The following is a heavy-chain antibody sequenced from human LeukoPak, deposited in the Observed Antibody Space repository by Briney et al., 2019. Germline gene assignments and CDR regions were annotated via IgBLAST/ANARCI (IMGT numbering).Heavy chain of an antibody. CDR3: ARQQYSTSSCDS. CDR2: IYYSGSS. V-gene: IGHV4-59*01. J-gene: IGHJ4*02. Sequence: SETLSLTCSVSGGSISTYYWSWIRQPPGKGLEWTGNIYYSGSSYYNPSLKSRVTVSVDTAKNQFSLKLSSVTAADTAVYYCARQQYSTSSCDSWGRGTLVTVST. D-gene: IGHD6-6*01. CDR1: GGSISTYY.